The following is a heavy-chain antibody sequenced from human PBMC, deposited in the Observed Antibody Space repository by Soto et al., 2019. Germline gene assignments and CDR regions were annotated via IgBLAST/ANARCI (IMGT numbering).Heavy chain of an antibody. V-gene: IGHV3-23*01. Sequence: GGSLRLSCAASGFTFRAYAMSWVRQAPGKGLEWVSGLVGSGDDIHYAASVRGRFTVSRDNSKNMVFLQMNSLRAEDTAVYYCARDSYGGNCFDHWGQGTLVTVSS. D-gene: IGHD4-17*01. CDR2: LVGSGDDI. J-gene: IGHJ4*02. CDR1: GFTFRAYA. CDR3: ARDSYGGNCFDH.